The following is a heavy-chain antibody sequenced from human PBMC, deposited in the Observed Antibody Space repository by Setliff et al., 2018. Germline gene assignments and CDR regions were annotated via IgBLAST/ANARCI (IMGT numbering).Heavy chain of an antibody. CDR1: GLTFSDYY. CDR3: ASHLRGVPGTTY. V-gene: IGHV3-11*04. D-gene: IGHD6-19*01. J-gene: IGHJ4*02. CDR2: ISSSGDTI. Sequence: GGSLRLSCAASGLTFSDYYMSWIRQAPGKGLEWVAYISSSGDTIFYADSVKGRFTISRDNAENSLSLQMNNLRAEDTAVYYCASHLRGVPGTTYWGQGTLVTVSS.